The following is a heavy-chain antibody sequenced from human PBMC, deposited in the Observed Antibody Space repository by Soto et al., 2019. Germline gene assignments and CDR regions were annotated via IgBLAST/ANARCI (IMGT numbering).Heavy chain of an antibody. CDR2: IRSKSYGGTT. V-gene: IGHV3-49*04. CDR1: GFTFGDYG. J-gene: IGHJ6*02. CDR3: ARSTGYSNGWGRGPYSYHGMYV. Sequence: PGGSLRLSCTGSGFTFGDYGMTWVRQAPGKGLEWVGFIRSKSYGGTTEYAASVKGRLTIARDDSKSIAYLQMNRLTSEDTGVYYCARSTGYSNGWGRGPYSYHGMYVWGQVTTVTVSS. D-gene: IGHD6-19*01.